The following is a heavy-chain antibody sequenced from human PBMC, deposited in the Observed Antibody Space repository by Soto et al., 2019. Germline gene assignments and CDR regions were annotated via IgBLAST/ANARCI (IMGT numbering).Heavy chain of an antibody. CDR3: ARGRSGGSYYPGKFDY. D-gene: IGHD1-26*01. Sequence: QVQLQESGPGLVKPSETLSLTCTVSGGSISSYYWSWIRQPPGKGLEWIGYIYYSGSTNYNPSLKSRVTISVDTSKNQFSLKLSSVTAADTAVYYCARGRSGGSYYPGKFDYWGQGTLVTVSS. CDR1: GGSISSYY. J-gene: IGHJ4*02. CDR2: IYYSGST. V-gene: IGHV4-59*01.